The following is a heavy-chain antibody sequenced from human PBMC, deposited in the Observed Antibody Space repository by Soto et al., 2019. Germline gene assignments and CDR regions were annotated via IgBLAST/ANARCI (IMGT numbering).Heavy chain of an antibody. Sequence: SETLSLTCTVSGGSISSSSYYWGWIRQPPGKGLEWIGSIYYSGSTYYNPSLKSRVTISVDTSKNQFSLKLSSVTAADTAVYYCARPSPSYGAARRYYYGMDVWGQGTTVTVSS. CDR2: IYYSGST. V-gene: IGHV4-39*01. J-gene: IGHJ6*02. CDR3: ARPSPSYGAARRYYYGMDV. CDR1: GGSISSSSYY. D-gene: IGHD4-17*01.